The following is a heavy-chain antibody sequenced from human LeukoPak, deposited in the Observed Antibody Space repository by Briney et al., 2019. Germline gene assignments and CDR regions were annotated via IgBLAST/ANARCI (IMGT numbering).Heavy chain of an antibody. D-gene: IGHD3-10*01. CDR2: ISLNTGGT. V-gene: IGHV1-2*02. J-gene: IGHJ4*02. CDR3: AKGSQQFGELVLEY. CDR1: GYTFTGYY. Sequence: ASVKVSCKSSGYTFTGYYMHRVRQAPGQGLEWMGWISLNTGGTNYAQRFQGRVTMTRDTSVNTAYMELTRLRSDDTAVYYCAKGSQQFGELVLEYWGQGTLVTVSS.